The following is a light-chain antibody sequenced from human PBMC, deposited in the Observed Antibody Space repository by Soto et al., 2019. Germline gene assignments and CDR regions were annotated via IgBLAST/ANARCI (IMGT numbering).Light chain of an antibody. CDR3: QSYDSGLSGSV. Sequence: QYVLTQPPSVSGAPGQRVTISCTGTSSNIGAGYDVNWYQHLPGAAPKLLIYTNGNRPSGVPDRFSGSKSGTSASLAITGLQAEDEADYYCQSYDSGLSGSVFGGGTKLTVL. V-gene: IGLV1-40*01. J-gene: IGLJ3*02. CDR1: SSNIGAGYD. CDR2: TNG.